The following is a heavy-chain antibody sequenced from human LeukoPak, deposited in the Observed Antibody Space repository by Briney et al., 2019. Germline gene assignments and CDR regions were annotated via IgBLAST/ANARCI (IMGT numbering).Heavy chain of an antibody. CDR2: INPSGGST. CDR3: ARGIAVAPNWFDP. J-gene: IGHJ5*02. D-gene: IGHD6-19*01. CDR1: GYTFTSYY. V-gene: IGHV1-46*01. Sequence: GASVKVSCKASGYTFTSYYMHWVRQAPGQGLEWMGIINPSGGSTSYAQKFQGRVTMTRDTSISTAYMELSRLRSDDTAVYYCARGIAVAPNWFDPWGQGTLVTVSS.